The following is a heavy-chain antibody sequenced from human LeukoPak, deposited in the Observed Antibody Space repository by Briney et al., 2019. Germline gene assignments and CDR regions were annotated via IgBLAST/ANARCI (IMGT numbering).Heavy chain of an antibody. J-gene: IGHJ4*01. CDR3: AREWEVLDY. CDR2: IGITSSYT. D-gene: IGHD1-26*01. V-gene: IGHV3-21*01. Sequence: GGSLRLSCAASGFTFSSYSMNWVRQAPGKGLEWVSSIGITSSYTYYADSVKSRFTISRDNAKNSLYLQMNSLRVEDTAVYYCAREWEVLDYWGHGTLVTVSS. CDR1: GFTFSSYS.